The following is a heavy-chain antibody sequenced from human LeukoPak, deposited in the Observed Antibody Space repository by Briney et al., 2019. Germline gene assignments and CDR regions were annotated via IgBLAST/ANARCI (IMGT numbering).Heavy chain of an antibody. Sequence: ASVKVSCKASGGTFSSYAISWVRQAPGQGLEWMGRIIPILGMANYAQKFQGRVTITADKSTSTAYMELSSLRSEDTAVHYCARGIVVVPAAPFDPWGQGTLVTVSS. CDR3: ARGIVVVPAAPFDP. CDR2: IIPILGMA. D-gene: IGHD2-2*01. V-gene: IGHV1-69*04. J-gene: IGHJ5*02. CDR1: GGTFSSYA.